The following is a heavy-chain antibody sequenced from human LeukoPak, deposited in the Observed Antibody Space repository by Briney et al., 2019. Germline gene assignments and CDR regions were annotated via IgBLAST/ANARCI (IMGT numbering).Heavy chain of an antibody. V-gene: IGHV4-4*07. CDR1: GGSISSYY. CDR3: ARGGGLGPDYYYYMDV. CDR2: IYTSGST. Sequence: SGTLSLTCTVSGGSISSYYWSWIRQPAGKGLEWIGRIYTSGSTNYNPSLKSRVTMSVDTSKNQFSLKLSSVTAADTAVYYCARGGGLGPDYYYYMDVWGKGTTVTVSS. D-gene: IGHD6-19*01. J-gene: IGHJ6*03.